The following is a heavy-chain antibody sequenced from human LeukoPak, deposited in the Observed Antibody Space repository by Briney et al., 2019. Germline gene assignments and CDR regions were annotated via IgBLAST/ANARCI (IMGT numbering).Heavy chain of an antibody. CDR1: GFTFSSYA. Sequence: PGRSLRLSCAASGFTFSSYAMSWVRQAPGKGLEWVSAISGSGGSTYYADSVKGRFTISRDNSKNTLYLQMNSLRVEDTAAYYCAKTSPGYTYGLLDYWGQGTLATVSS. CDR3: AKTSPGYTYGLLDY. J-gene: IGHJ4*02. V-gene: IGHV3-23*01. CDR2: ISGSGGST. D-gene: IGHD5-18*01.